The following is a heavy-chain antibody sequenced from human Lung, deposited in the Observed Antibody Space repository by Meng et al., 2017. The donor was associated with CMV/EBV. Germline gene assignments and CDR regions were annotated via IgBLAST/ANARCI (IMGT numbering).Heavy chain of an antibody. J-gene: IGHJ6*02. CDR3: AKATVSAAGFPHMDV. CDR2: SSWDGGST. D-gene: IGHD6-13*01. CDR1: GFTPDDHA. V-gene: IGHV3-43D*03. Sequence: GSLTPXXPPSGFTPDDHAMHWVRQAPGKGLEWISHSSWDGGSTYYADSVKGRFTTSRDNSENSLYLQINSLRVEDTAVYYCAKATVSAAGFPHMDVWGQGXTVTVSS.